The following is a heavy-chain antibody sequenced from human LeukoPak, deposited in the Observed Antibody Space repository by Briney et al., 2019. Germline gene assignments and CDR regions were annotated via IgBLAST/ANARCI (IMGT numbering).Heavy chain of an antibody. V-gene: IGHV3-33*01. CDR3: ARGTTVTSPFDY. J-gene: IGHJ4*02. CDR1: GFTFSNYG. CDR2: IWYDGSNK. Sequence: GGSLRLSCAASGFTFSNYGMHWVRQAPGKGLEWVAVIWYDGSNKYYADSVKGRFTISRDNSKNTLYLQVNSLRAEDTAVYYCARGTTVTSPFDYWGQGTLVTVSS. D-gene: IGHD4-17*01.